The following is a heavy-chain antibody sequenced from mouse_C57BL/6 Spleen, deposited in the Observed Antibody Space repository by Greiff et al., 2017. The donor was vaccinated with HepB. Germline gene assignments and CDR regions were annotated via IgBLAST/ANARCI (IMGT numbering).Heavy chain of an antibody. CDR2: IDPSDSYT. CDR1: GYTFTSYW. CDR3: ARKGITGTRGAWFAY. V-gene: IGHV1-69*01. D-gene: IGHD4-1*01. Sequence: QVQLQQSGAELVMPGASVKLSCKASGYTFTSYWMHWVKQRPGQGLEWIGEIDPSDSYTNYNQKFNGKSTLTVDKSSSTAYMQLSSLTSEDSAVYYCARKGITGTRGAWFAYWGQGTLVTVSA. J-gene: IGHJ3*01.